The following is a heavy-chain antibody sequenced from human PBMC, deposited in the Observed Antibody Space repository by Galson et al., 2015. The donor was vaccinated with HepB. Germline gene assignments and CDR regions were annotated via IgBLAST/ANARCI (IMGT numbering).Heavy chain of an antibody. J-gene: IGHJ5*02. V-gene: IGHV1-69*13. Sequence: SVKVSCKASGGTFSSYAISWVRQAPGQGLEWMGGIIPIFGTANYAQKFQGRVTITADESTSTAYMELSSLRSEDTAVYYCAREIGYYYDSSGYYGGWFDPWGQGSLVTVS. CDR3: AREIGYYYDSSGYYGGWFDP. D-gene: IGHD3-22*01. CDR2: IIPIFGTA. CDR1: GGTFSSYA.